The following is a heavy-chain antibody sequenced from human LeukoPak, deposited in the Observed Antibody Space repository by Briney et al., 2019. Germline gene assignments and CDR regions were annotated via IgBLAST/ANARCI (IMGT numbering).Heavy chain of an antibody. Sequence: EASVKASCKASGYTFTNCYMVWVRQAPGQGPEWMGIINPSGGSTTYAQKFQGRVTVTRDTSTSTVYMELSSLRSEDTAIYYCARGGAGDMYNFFDPWGQGTLVTVSS. V-gene: IGHV1-46*01. CDR2: INPSGGST. D-gene: IGHD3-16*01. CDR3: ARGGAGDMYNFFDP. CDR1: GYTFTNCY. J-gene: IGHJ5*02.